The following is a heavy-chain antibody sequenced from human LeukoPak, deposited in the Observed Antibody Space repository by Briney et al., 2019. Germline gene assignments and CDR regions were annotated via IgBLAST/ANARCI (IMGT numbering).Heavy chain of an antibody. V-gene: IGHV3-7*04. CDR3: AGGRTCITDS. CDR2: IKQDGSEK. CDR1: GFTFSSYW. D-gene: IGHD1-14*01. J-gene: IGHJ1*01. Sequence: GGSLRLSCAAPGFTFSSYWMNWVCHAPGKGLEWVANIKQDGSEKNYVDSVKGRFTISRDNAKNSVDLQMNSLRAEDTALYYCAGGRTCITDSWGQGTLVTVSS.